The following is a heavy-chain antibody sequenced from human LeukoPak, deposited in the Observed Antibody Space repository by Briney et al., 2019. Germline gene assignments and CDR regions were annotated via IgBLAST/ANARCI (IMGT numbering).Heavy chain of an antibody. V-gene: IGHV1-24*01. D-gene: IGHD6-19*01. CDR2: FDPEDGET. Sequence: GASVKVSCKVSGYTLTELSMHWVRQAPGKGLEWMGGFDPEDGETIYAQKFQGRVTMTEDTSTDTAYMELSSLRSEDTAVYYCATWSDSSGWPTFDYWGQGTLVTVSS. J-gene: IGHJ4*02. CDR3: ATWSDSSGWPTFDY. CDR1: GYTLTELS.